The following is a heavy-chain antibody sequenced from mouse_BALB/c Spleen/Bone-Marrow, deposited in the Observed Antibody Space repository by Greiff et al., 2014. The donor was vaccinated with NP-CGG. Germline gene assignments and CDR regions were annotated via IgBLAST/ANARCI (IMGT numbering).Heavy chain of an antibody. J-gene: IGHJ2*01. CDR2: ISPGDGNT. CDR1: GYTFTTYD. CDR3: ARGGGYHYFDY. V-gene: IGHV1S56*01. Sequence: QVQLQQSGPELVKPGALVKISCKASGYTFTTYDINWVKQRPGQGLEWIGWISPGDGNTNYNEKFKGKATLTADKSSSTAYMQLSSRTSENSAVYFCARGGGYHYFDYWGQGTTLTVSS. D-gene: IGHD2-2*01.